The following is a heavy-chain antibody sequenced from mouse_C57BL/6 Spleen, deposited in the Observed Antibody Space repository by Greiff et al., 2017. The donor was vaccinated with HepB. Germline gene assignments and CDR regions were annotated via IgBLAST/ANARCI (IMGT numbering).Heavy chain of an antibody. J-gene: IGHJ1*03. CDR2: IYPRSGNT. CDR1: GYTFTSYG. Sequence: QVQLKESGAELARPGASVKLSCKASGYTFTSYGISWVKQRTGQGLEWIGEIYPRSGNTYYNEKFKGKATLTADKSSSTAYMELRSLTSEDSAVYFCSFITTVVRYFDVWGTGTTVTVSS. CDR3: SFITTVVRYFDV. V-gene: IGHV1-81*01. D-gene: IGHD1-1*01.